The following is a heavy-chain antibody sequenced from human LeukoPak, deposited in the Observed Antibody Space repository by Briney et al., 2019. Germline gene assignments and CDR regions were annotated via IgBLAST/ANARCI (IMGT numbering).Heavy chain of an antibody. J-gene: IGHJ4*02. V-gene: IGHV3-48*02. D-gene: IGHD3-22*01. CDR1: GFTFSSYS. CDR2: ISSSSSTI. Sequence: GSLRLSCAASGFTFSSYSMNWVRQAPGKGLEWVSYISSSSSTIYYADSVKGRFTISRDNAKNSLYLQMNSLRDEDTAVYYCARTYYYDSSGFYWGQGTLVTVSS. CDR3: ARTYYYDSSGFY.